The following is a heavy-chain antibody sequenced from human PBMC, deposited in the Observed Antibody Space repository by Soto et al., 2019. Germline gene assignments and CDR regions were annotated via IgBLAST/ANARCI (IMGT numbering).Heavy chain of an antibody. D-gene: IGHD1-26*01. CDR1: GHSFTTYW. J-gene: IGHJ4*02. Sequence: PGESLKISCEDSGHSFTTYWIAWVRQMPGKGLEWMGIIYPGDSRTTYSPSFQGQVIISADKSISTAYLQWSSLKASDTAMYYCARGGIVGSTRSYFDYWGQGALVTVSS. CDR3: ARGGIVGSTRSYFDY. V-gene: IGHV5-51*01. CDR2: IYPGDSRT.